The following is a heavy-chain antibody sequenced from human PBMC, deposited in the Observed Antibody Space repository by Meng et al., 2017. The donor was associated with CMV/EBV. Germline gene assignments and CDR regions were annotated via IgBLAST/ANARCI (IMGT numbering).Heavy chain of an antibody. CDR3: STIEVYSSGWTPFRY. CDR1: EVTVNSKY. CDR2: IYSDGST. Sequence: GQLVESVGGLVRAGGSLRLSCAGSEVTVNSKYMSWIRQTPGKGLEWLSVIYSDGSTYYADSVKGRFIISRDNSRNTVYLQMNSLRVEDTGVYYCSTIEVYSSGWTPFRYWGQGTLVTVSS. J-gene: IGHJ4*02. D-gene: IGHD6-19*01. V-gene: IGHV3-66*01.